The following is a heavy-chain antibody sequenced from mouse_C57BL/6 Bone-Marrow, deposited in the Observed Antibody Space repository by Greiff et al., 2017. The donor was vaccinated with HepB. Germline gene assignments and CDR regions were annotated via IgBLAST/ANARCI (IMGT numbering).Heavy chain of an antibody. J-gene: IGHJ4*01. CDR3: ARGWLPYAMDY. V-gene: IGHV1-53*01. CDR2: INPRNGGT. D-gene: IGHD2-3*01. CDR1: GYTFTSYW. Sequence: QVQLQQPGTELVKPGASVKLSCKASGYTFTSYWIPWVKQRPGQGLEWIGNINPRNGGTDYSEKFKSKATLTVDKSSSTAYMQLSSLSSEESAAYYCARGWLPYAMDYWGQGTSVTVSA.